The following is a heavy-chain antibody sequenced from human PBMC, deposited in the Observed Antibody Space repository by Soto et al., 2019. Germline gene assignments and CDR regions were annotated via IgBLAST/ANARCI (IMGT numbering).Heavy chain of an antibody. V-gene: IGHV1-3*01. CDR1: GYTFTSYA. J-gene: IGHJ6*03. CDR3: ASSGCSGGSCSSKYYYYYMDV. Sequence: QVQLLQSGAEVKKPGASVKVSCKASGYTFTSYAMHWGRQAPGQRLEWMGWINAGNGNTKYSQKFQGRVTITRDTAASKAYMELSSLRSEDTAVYYCASSGCSGGSCSSKYYYYYMDVWGKGTTVTVSS. CDR2: INAGNGNT. D-gene: IGHD2-15*01.